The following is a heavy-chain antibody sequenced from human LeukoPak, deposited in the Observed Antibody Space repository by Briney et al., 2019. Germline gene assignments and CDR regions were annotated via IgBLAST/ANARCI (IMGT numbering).Heavy chain of an antibody. CDR1: GYTFSNYH. CDR3: ARGLDSSGYYAP. D-gene: IGHD3-22*01. V-gene: IGHV1-46*01. CDR2: INPSGGST. Sequence: ASVKVSCKASGYTFSNYHMHWVRQAPGQGLEWVGIINPSGGSTNYAQKFQGRVTMTRDTSTSTVYMELSSLRSEDTAVYYCARGLDSSGYYAPRGQGTLVTVSS. J-gene: IGHJ5*02.